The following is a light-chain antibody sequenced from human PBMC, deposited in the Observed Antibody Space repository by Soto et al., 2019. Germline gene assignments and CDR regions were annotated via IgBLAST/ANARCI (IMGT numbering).Light chain of an antibody. CDR3: QSYDSSLRGSV. CDR1: RSNIGAGYD. CDR2: GNS. J-gene: IGLJ2*01. Sequence: QAVVTQPPSVSGAPGQRVTISCTGSRSNIGAGYDVHWYQQLPGTAPKPLISGNSNRPSGVPDRFSGSRSGTSASLAITGLQAEDEADYYCQSYDSSLRGSVFGGGTKVTVL. V-gene: IGLV1-40*01.